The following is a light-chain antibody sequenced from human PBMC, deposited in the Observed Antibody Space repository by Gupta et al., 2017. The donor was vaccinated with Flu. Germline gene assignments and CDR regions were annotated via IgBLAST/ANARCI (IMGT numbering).Light chain of an antibody. V-gene: IGKV3-11*01. CDR1: QSVSSY. J-gene: IGKJ1*01. CDR2: DAS. CDR3: QQRSNWPPWT. Sequence: EIVLTQSPATLSLSPGERATLSCRASQSVSSYLAWYQQKPGQAPRLLIYDASNGATGIPARFSGSWSGTGFTLTISSLEPEDFAVYYCQQRSNWPPWTFGQGTKVEIK.